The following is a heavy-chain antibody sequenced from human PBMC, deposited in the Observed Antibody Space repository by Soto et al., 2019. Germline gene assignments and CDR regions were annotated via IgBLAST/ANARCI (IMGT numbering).Heavy chain of an antibody. J-gene: IGHJ5*02. CDR1: GGSISSGSYY. CDR2: IYYGGST. D-gene: IGHD6-19*01. CDR3: ARQSAVAGNWFDP. Sequence: SSETLSLTCTVSGGSISSGSYYWGWIRQPPGTGLDWIGSIYYGGSTYYNPSLKSRVTISVDTSKNQFSLKLSSVTAADTAVYYCARQSAVAGNWFDPWGQGTLVTVSS. V-gene: IGHV4-39*01.